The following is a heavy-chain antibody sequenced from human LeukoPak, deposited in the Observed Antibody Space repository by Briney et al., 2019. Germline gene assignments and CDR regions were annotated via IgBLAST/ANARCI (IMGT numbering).Heavy chain of an antibody. Sequence: GGSLRLSCAASGFTFSSYGMHWVRQAPGRGLEWVTVISYDGSNKYYADSVKGRFTISRDNAKNSLYLQMNSLRAEDTAVYYCAREYGSGSSFVDYWGQGTLVTVSS. CDR1: GFTFSSYG. V-gene: IGHV3-30*03. CDR2: ISYDGSNK. CDR3: AREYGSGSSFVDY. D-gene: IGHD3-10*01. J-gene: IGHJ4*02.